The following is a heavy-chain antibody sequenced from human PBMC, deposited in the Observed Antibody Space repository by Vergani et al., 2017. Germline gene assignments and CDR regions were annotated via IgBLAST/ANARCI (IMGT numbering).Heavy chain of an antibody. Sequence: QVQLQESGPGLVKPSETLSLTCTVSGGSVSSGSYYWSWIRQPPGKGLEWIGYIYYSGSTYYNPSLKSRVTISVDTSKNQFSLKLSSVTAADTAVYYCARGSTSGESDYWGQGTLVTVSS. J-gene: IGHJ4*02. V-gene: IGHV4-31*03. CDR2: IYYSGST. CDR3: ARGSTSGESDY. CDR1: GGSVSSGSYY. D-gene: IGHD2-2*01.